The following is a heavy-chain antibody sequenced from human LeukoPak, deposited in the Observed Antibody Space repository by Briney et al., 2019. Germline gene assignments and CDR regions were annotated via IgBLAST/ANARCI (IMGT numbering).Heavy chain of an antibody. V-gene: IGHV3-21*01. CDR1: GFTFSSYS. J-gene: IGHJ4*02. CDR2: ISSTSTYT. Sequence: GGSLRLSCAASGFTFSSYSMNWVRQAPGKGLEWVSSISSTSTYTYYADSLKGRFTISRDNAKNSLYLQMNNLRAEDTAVYYCAREPSNYGDHYFDYWGQGTLVIVSS. CDR3: AREPSNYGDHYFDY. D-gene: IGHD4-17*01.